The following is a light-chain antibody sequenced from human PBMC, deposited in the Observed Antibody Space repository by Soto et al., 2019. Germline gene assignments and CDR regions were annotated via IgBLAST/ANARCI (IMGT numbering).Light chain of an antibody. J-gene: IGKJ2*01. Sequence: EIVMTQSPASLSVSPGDGATLSCRASHSVASNVAWYQQKPGQGPRLLIHGASTSAVGVPARFSGSGSGTDFTLTISSLPSEDFAVYYCQQYHNWPPQYTFGQGTKLQIK. V-gene: IGKV3-15*01. CDR1: HSVASN. CDR3: QQYHNWPPQYT. CDR2: GAS.